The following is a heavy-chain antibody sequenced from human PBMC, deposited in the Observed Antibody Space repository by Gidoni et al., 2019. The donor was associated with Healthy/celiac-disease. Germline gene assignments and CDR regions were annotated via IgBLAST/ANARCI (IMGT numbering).Heavy chain of an antibody. Sequence: EVQLVEPGGGLVQPGGCQRLSCAASGFTVSSNYMSWVRQAPWKGVEWVSVIYSGGSTYYADSVKCRVTISRENSENTLYLQMNSLRADDTAVYYCATAAYSGSTGGFDYWGQGTLVTVSS. D-gene: IGHD1-26*01. CDR2: IYSGGST. CDR3: ATAAYSGSTGGFDY. CDR1: GFTVSSNY. V-gene: IGHV3-66*02. J-gene: IGHJ4*02.